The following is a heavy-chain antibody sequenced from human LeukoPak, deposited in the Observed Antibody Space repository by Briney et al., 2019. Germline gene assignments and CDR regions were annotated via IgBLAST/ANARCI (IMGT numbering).Heavy chain of an antibody. J-gene: IGHJ5*02. CDR1: GGSISSSSYY. CDR3: ARAAGMVRGVVPYNGLDP. CDR2: IYYSGST. Sequence: SETLSLTCTVSGGSISSSSYYWGWIRQPPGKGLEWIGSIYYSGSTYYNPSLKSRVTISVDTSKNQFSLKLSSVTAADTAVYYCARAAGMVRGVVPYNGLDPWGQGTLVTVSS. D-gene: IGHD3-10*01. V-gene: IGHV4-39*07.